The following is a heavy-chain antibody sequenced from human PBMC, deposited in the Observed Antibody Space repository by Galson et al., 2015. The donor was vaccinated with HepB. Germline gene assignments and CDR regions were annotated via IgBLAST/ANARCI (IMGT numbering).Heavy chain of an antibody. CDR2: ISYDGSNK. Sequence: SLRLSCAASGFTFSSYGMHWVRQAPGKGLEWVAVISYDGSNKYYADSVKGRFTISRDNSKNTLYLQMNSLRAEDTAVYYCAKDCGYGFDYWGQGTLVTVSS. D-gene: IGHD2-21*01. CDR3: AKDCGYGFDY. J-gene: IGHJ4*02. CDR1: GFTFSSYG. V-gene: IGHV3-30*18.